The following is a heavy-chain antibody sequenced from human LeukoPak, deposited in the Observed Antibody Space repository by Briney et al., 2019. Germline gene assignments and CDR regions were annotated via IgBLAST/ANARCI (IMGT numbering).Heavy chain of an antibody. V-gene: IGHV3-30*18. Sequence: GGSLRLSCAASGFTFSSYGMHWVRQAPGKGLEWVAVISYDGSNKYYADSVKGRFTISRDNSKNTPYPQMNSLRAEDTAVYYCAKDGYVYSGYDDYGDRYFDYWGQGTLVTVSS. J-gene: IGHJ4*02. D-gene: IGHD5-12*01. CDR2: ISYDGSNK. CDR3: AKDGYVYSGYDDYGDRYFDY. CDR1: GFTFSSYG.